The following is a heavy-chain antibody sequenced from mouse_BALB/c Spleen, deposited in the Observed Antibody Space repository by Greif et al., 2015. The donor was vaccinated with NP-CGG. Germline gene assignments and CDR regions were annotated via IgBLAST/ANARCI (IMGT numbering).Heavy chain of an antibody. J-gene: IGHJ4*01. Sequence: VMLVESGPGLVAPSQSLSITCTVSGFSLTSYGVHWVRQPPGKGLEWLGVIWAGGSTNYNSALMSRLSISKDNSKSQVFLKMNSLQTDDTAMYYCAGMGDGYYGDAMDYWGQGTSVTVSS. CDR3: AGMGDGYYGDAMDY. D-gene: IGHD2-3*01. V-gene: IGHV2-9*02. CDR1: GFSLTSYG. CDR2: IWAGGST.